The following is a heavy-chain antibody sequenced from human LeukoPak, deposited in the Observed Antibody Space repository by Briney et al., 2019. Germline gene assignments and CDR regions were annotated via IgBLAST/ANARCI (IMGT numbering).Heavy chain of an antibody. J-gene: IGHJ4*02. D-gene: IGHD3-22*01. Sequence: GGSLRLSCAASGFTFSSYAMHWVRQAPGKGLEWVAVISYDGSNKYYADSVKGRFTISRDNSKNTLYLQMNSLRAEDTAVYYCAASMYFYDRRGYYPYYFDHWGQGTLVTVSS. V-gene: IGHV3-30-3*01. CDR3: AASMYFYDRRGYYPYYFDH. CDR2: ISYDGSNK. CDR1: GFTFSSYA.